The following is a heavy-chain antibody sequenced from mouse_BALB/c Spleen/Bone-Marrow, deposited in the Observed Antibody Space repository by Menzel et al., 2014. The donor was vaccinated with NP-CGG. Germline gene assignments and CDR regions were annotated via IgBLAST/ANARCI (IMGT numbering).Heavy chain of an antibody. V-gene: IGHV1S29*02. Sequence: DVKLQESGPELVKPGASVKISCKASGYTFSDYNMHWVKQSHGKSLEWIGNIYPYNGGTGYNQKFKRKATSTVDNSSSTAYMELRSLTSEDSAVYHCARGWLLSWFAYWGQGTLVTVSA. CDR1: GYTFSDYN. CDR3: ARGWLLSWFAY. CDR2: IYPYNGGT. D-gene: IGHD2-3*01. J-gene: IGHJ3*01.